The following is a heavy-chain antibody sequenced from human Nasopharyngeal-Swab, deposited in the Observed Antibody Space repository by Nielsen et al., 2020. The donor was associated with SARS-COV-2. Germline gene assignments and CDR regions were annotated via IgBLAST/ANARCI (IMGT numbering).Heavy chain of an antibody. Sequence: GGSLRLSCAASGFTFSSYGMHWVRQAPGKGLEWVAVIWYDGSNKYYADSVKGRFTISRDNSKNTLYLQMNSLRAEDTAVYYCTRTSNWYDSSGLGFDPWGQGTLVTVSS. J-gene: IGHJ5*02. D-gene: IGHD3-22*01. CDR2: IWYDGSNK. CDR1: GFTFSSYG. CDR3: TRTSNWYDSSGLGFDP. V-gene: IGHV3-33*01.